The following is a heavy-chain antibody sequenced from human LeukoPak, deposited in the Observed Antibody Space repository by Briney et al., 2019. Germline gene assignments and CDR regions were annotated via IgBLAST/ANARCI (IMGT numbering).Heavy chain of an antibody. J-gene: IGHJ4*02. CDR2: IYYSGST. Sequence: SETLSLTCTVSGGSISSGGYYWSWIRQHPGKGLEWIGYIYYSGSTYYNPSLKSRVTISVDTSKNQFSLKLTSATAADTAIYYCATGRSIRYFDYWGQGTLLSVSS. CDR1: GGSISSGGYY. V-gene: IGHV4-31*03. D-gene: IGHD3-9*01. CDR3: ATGRSIRYFDY.